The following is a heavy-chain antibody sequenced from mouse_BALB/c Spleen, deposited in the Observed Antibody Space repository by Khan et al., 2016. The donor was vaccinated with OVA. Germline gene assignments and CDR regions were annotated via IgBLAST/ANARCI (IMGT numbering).Heavy chain of an antibody. CDR2: INPSSGYT. CDR1: GYTFTSYT. D-gene: IGHD4-1*02. J-gene: IGHJ4*01. CDR3: ARSATGYYAMDY. Sequence: QVQLKQSAAELARPGASVKMSCKASGYTFTSYTMHWVKQRPGQGLEWIGYINPSSGYTEYNQKFKDKTTLTADKSSSTAYMQLSSLTSEDSAVYYCARSATGYYAMDYWGQGTSVTVSS. V-gene: IGHV1-4*02.